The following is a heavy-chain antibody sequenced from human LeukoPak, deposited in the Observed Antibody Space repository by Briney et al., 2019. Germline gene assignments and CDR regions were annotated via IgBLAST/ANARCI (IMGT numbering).Heavy chain of an antibody. CDR2: ISSSGSTI. D-gene: IGHD2-21*01. J-gene: IGHJ6*02. V-gene: IGHV3-48*03. CDR3: AREGGDGAAVGGGYYYGMDV. Sequence: GGSLRLSCAASGFTFSSYEMNWVRQAPGKVLEWVSYISSSGSTIYYADSVKGRFTISRDNAKNSLYLQMNSLRAEDTAVYYCAREGGDGAAVGGGYYYGMDVWGQGTTVTVSS. CDR1: GFTFSSYE.